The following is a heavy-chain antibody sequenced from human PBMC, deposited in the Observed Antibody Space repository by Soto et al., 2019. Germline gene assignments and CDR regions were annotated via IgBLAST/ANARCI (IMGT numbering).Heavy chain of an antibody. Sequence: QVQLVQSGAEVKKPGASVKVSCKASGYTFTSYDIKWVRQATGQGLEWMGWMNPNSGNTGYAQKFQGRVTMTRNTSIRTAYMELSSLRSEDTAVYYCARGPGSWYYYYMDVWGKGTTVTVSS. V-gene: IGHV1-8*01. CDR1: GYTFTSYD. D-gene: IGHD6-13*01. CDR3: ARGPGSWYYYYMDV. CDR2: MNPNSGNT. J-gene: IGHJ6*03.